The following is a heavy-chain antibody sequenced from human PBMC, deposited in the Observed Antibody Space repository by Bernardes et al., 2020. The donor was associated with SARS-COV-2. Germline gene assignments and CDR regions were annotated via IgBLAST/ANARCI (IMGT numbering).Heavy chain of an antibody. CDR1: GFTFNRHA. CDR2: VTGDGHTI. Sequence: GGSLRLSCVDSGFTFNRHAMSWVRLAPGRGLEWVSGVTGDGHTIVYAESVKGRFTISKDSSKNYVYLQMNSLTAEDTAIYYCARDYIVGDSLWYFDRWGRGTLVTVSS. V-gene: IGHV3-23*01. CDR3: ARDYIVGDSLWYFDR. D-gene: IGHD2-21*01. J-gene: IGHJ2*01.